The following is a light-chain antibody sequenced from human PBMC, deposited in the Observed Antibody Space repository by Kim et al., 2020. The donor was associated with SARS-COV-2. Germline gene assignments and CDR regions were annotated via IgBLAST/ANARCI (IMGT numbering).Light chain of an antibody. V-gene: IGLV3-1*01. CDR3: QAWDSCTVV. CDR2: QQS. Sequence: SYELTQPPSVSVSPGQTASITCSGDTLGDKYVCWYQQRPGQSPVLVIYQQSTRPSGISERFSGSNSGDTVTLTISGTQAMDEADYYCQAWDSCTVVSGGG. CDR1: TLGDKY. J-gene: IGLJ3*02.